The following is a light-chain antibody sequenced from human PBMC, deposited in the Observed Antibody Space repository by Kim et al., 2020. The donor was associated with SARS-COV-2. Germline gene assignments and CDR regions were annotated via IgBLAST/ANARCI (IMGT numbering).Light chain of an antibody. V-gene: IGLV3-9*01. CDR1: DIGSKL. Sequence: SYELTQPLSVSVALGQTARITCGGDDIGSKLVHWYQQRPGQAPVLVIYRDNDRPSGIPERISGSNSRNTATLTLSGAQAGDEADYYCQVWDSGTAAFGGG. CDR2: RDN. J-gene: IGLJ3*02. CDR3: QVWDSGTAA.